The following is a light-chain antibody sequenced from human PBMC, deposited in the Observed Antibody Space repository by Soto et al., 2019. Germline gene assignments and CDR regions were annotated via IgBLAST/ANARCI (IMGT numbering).Light chain of an antibody. J-gene: IGKJ1*01. Sequence: DIVLTQSPATLSLSPGERASLSCGASQCVSSSRLAWYQQKPGQAPRLLIYGASSRASGIPDRFSGSGSGTDFTLTISRLEPEDFAVYYCQQYGSSPWTFGQGTKVDNK. CDR2: GAS. V-gene: IGKV3-20*01. CDR3: QQYGSSPWT. CDR1: QCVSSSR.